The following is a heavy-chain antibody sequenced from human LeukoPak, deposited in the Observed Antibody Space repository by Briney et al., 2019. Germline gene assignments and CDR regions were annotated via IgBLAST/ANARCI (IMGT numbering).Heavy chain of an antibody. CDR2: INHSGST. Sequence: SETLSLTCAVYGGSFSGYYWSWIRQPPGKGLEWIGEINHSGSTNYNPSLKSRVTISVDTSENQFSLKLSSVTAADTAVYYCARDTYYYGSGGTFDYWGQGTLVTVSS. V-gene: IGHV4-34*01. CDR1: GGSFSGYY. D-gene: IGHD3-10*01. CDR3: ARDTYYYGSGGTFDY. J-gene: IGHJ4*02.